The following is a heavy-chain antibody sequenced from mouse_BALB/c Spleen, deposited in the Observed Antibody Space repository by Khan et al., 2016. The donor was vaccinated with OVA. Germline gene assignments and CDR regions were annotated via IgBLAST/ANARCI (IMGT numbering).Heavy chain of an antibody. J-gene: IGHJ3*01. Sequence: QVQLQQSGAELARPGASVKLSCKASGYTFTDYYINWVKQRTGQGLEWIGEISPGSGDISYNERFKGKATLTADKSSSTAYLLLSILTSEASAVFVSERRNDFGYTGDDWGQGTRVTVSA. V-gene: IGHV1-76*01. CDR3: ERRNDFGYTGDD. CDR1: GYTFTDYY. D-gene: IGHD1-2*01. CDR2: ISPGSGDI.